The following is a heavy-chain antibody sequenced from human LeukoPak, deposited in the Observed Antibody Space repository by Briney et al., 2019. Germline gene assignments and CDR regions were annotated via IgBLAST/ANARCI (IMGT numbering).Heavy chain of an antibody. CDR1: GGTFSSYA. D-gene: IGHD3-9*01. V-gene: IGHV1-69*04. J-gene: IGHJ4*02. Sequence: SVKVSCKASGGTFSSYAISCVRQAPGQGLEWMGRIIPILGIANYAQKFQGRVTITADKSTSTAYMELSSLRSEDTAVYYCASSPQILRYFDWSSPASDYWGQGTLVPVSS. CDR3: ASSPQILRYFDWSSPASDY. CDR2: IIPILGIA.